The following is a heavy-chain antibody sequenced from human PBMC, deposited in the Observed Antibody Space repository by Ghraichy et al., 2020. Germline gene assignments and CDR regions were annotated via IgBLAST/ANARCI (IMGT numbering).Heavy chain of an antibody. CDR2: IYYSGST. J-gene: IGHJ3*02. V-gene: IGHV4-59*01. CDR1: GGSISSYY. CDR3: ARDSVWFGEGRPFDI. D-gene: IGHD3-10*01. Sequence: SETLSLTCTVSGGSISSYYWNWIRQPPGKGLEWIGYIYYSGSTNYNPSLKSRVTISVDTSKNQFSLKLSSVTAADTAVYYCARDSVWFGEGRPFDIWGQGTLVTVSS.